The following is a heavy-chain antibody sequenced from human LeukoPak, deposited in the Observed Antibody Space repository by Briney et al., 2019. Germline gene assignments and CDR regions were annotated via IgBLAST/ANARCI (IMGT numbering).Heavy chain of an antibody. CDR3: ARETGSGSSPFDY. CDR2: IYYSGST. D-gene: IGHD3-10*01. V-gene: IGHV4-59*12. J-gene: IGHJ4*02. Sequence: SETLSLTCTVSGGSTSSYYWSWIRQPPGKGLEWIGYIYYSGSTNYNPSLKSRVTISVDTSKNQFSLKLSSVTAADTAVYYCARETGSGSSPFDYWGQGTLVTVSS. CDR1: GGSTSSYY.